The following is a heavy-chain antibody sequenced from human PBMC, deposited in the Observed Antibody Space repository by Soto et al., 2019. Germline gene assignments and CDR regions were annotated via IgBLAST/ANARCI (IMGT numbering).Heavy chain of an antibody. V-gene: IGHV2-5*02. CDR2: IYWDDDK. J-gene: IGHJ4*02. Sequence: QITLKESGPTLVEPTQTLTLTCTFSELSLSTSGVGVGWIRQPPGKALEWLALIYWDDDKRYSPSLKSRLTIPKVPSNNKLVLTMPNMDPGDTATYYCVPIPVLRWFAFDSWGKGTLVTVPS. D-gene: IGHD3-10*01. CDR3: VPIPVLRWFAFDS. CDR1: ELSLSTSGVG.